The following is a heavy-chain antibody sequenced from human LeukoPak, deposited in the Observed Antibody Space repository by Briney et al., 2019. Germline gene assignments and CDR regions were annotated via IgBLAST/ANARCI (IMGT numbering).Heavy chain of an antibody. J-gene: IGHJ4*02. CDR1: GGSISSSRFY. CDR2: IYYSGST. CDR3: ARAGPRVVPAANFGH. V-gene: IGHV4-39*01. Sequence: SETLSLTCIVSGGSISSSRFYWGWIRQPPGKGLEWIGTIYYSGSTYYNPSLKSRVTISADTSKNQFSLKLSSVTAADTAVYYCARAGPRVVPAANFGHWGQGTLVTVSS. D-gene: IGHD2-2*01.